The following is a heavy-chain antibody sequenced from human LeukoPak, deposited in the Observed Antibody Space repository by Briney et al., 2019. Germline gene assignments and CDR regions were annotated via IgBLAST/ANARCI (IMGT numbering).Heavy chain of an antibody. J-gene: IGHJ4*02. V-gene: IGHV1-2*02. Sequence: GASVKVSCKASGYIFTGYYMHWVRQAPGQGLEWMGWINPNSGVTKYAQKFLGRVTMTRDTSISTAYMELSRLRSDDTAMYYCARDALNYAHLSPFDYWGQGTLVTVSS. CDR2: INPNSGVT. CDR1: GYIFTGYY. CDR3: ARDALNYAHLSPFDY. D-gene: IGHD2-2*01.